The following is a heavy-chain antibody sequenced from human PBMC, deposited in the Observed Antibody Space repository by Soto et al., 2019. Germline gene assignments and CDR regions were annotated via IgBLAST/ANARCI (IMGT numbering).Heavy chain of an antibody. Sequence: SVKVSCKASGYTFTGYYMHWVRQAPGQGLEWMGWINPNSGGTNYAQKFQGRVTMTRDTSISTAYMELSRLRSDDTAVYYCARVSSSGWYEFDYWGQGTLVTGSS. J-gene: IGHJ4*02. D-gene: IGHD6-19*01. CDR2: INPNSGGT. V-gene: IGHV1-2*02. CDR3: ARVSSSGWYEFDY. CDR1: GYTFTGYY.